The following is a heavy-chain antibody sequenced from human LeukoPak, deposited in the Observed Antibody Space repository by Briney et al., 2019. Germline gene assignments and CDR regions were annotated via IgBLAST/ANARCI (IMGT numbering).Heavy chain of an antibody. V-gene: IGHV3-48*01. D-gene: IGHD6-6*01. Sequence: GGSLRLSCAASGFTFSSYSMNWVRLAPGKGLEWVSYISSSSSTIYYADSVKGRFTISRDNAKNSLYLQMNSLRADDTAVYYCAREGLRSIAARRGTRDYMDVWGKGTTVIVSS. CDR3: AREGLRSIAARRGTRDYMDV. J-gene: IGHJ6*03. CDR2: ISSSSSTI. CDR1: GFTFSSYS.